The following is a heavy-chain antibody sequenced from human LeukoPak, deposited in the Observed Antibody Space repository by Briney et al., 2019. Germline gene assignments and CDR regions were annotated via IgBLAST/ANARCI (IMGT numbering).Heavy chain of an antibody. D-gene: IGHD6-19*01. Sequence: PSETLSLTCAVYGGSFSGYYWSWIRQPPGKGLEWIGEINHSGSTNYNPSLKSRVTISVDTSKNQFSLKLSSVTAADTAVYYCARGFGSSGWEGYYFDYWGQGTLVTVSS. CDR3: ARGFGSSGWEGYYFDY. J-gene: IGHJ4*02. V-gene: IGHV4-34*01. CDR1: GGSFSGYY. CDR2: INHSGST.